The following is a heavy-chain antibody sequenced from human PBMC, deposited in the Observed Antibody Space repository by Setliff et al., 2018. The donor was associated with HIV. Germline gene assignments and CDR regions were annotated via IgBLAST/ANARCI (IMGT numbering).Heavy chain of an antibody. Sequence: GASVKVSCKAPGYTFTSYGISWVRQAPGQGLEWMGWISAYNGNTNYAQKLQGRVTMTTDTSTSTAYMELRSLRSDDTAVYYCARVDDGGGAEIDFDYWGQGTLVTAPQ. CDR3: ARVDDGGGAEIDFDY. J-gene: IGHJ4*02. CDR1: GYTFTSYG. D-gene: IGHD4-17*01. CDR2: ISAYNGNT. V-gene: IGHV1-18*01.